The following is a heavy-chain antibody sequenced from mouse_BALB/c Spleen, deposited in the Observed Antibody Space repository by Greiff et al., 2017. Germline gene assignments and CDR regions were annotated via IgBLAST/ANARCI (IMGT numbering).Heavy chain of an antibody. CDR1: GFSLTSYG. Sequence: VKLMESGPGLVAPSQSLSITCTVSGFSLTSYGVHWVRQPPGKGLEWLGVIWAGGSTNYNSALMSRLSISKDNSKSQVFLKMNSLQTDDTAMYYCARGIYYGNFFAYWGQGTLVTVSA. D-gene: IGHD2-1*01. CDR3: ARGIYYGNFFAY. J-gene: IGHJ3*01. CDR2: IWAGGST. V-gene: IGHV2-9*02.